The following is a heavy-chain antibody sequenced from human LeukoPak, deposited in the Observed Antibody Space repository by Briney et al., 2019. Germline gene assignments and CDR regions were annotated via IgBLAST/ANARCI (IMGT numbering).Heavy chain of an antibody. CDR1: GFTFDDYG. CDR3: AKDIGQWGIQLWLSFDY. D-gene: IGHD5-18*01. CDR2: IKWNGGSI. J-gene: IGHJ4*02. V-gene: IGHV3-20*04. Sequence: GESLRLSCAASGFTFDDYGMSWVRQAPGKGLEWVSSIKWNGGSIGYADSVKGRFTISRDNAKNSLYLQMNSLRAEDTALYYCAKDIGQWGIQLWLSFDYWGQGSLVTVSS.